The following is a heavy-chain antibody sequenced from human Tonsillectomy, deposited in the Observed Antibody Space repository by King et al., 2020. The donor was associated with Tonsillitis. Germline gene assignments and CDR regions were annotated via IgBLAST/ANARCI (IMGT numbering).Heavy chain of an antibody. Sequence: QLQESGSGLMKPSQTLSLTCAVSGGSITTGGHSWSWIRQPPGKGLEWLAYIYHRGSAYYNPSLKSRLTLSVDRSKNQFSLKLSSVTAADTAVYYCARGITDSSDYPIDAFDIWGQGAMVTVSS. CDR1: GGSITTGGHS. D-gene: IGHD3-22*01. CDR2: IYHRGSA. CDR3: ARGITDSSDYPIDAFDI. J-gene: IGHJ3*02. V-gene: IGHV4-30-2*01.